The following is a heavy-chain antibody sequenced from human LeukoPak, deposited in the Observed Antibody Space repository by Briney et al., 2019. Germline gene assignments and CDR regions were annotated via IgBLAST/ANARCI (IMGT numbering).Heavy chain of an antibody. D-gene: IGHD3-16*01. CDR3: AKPLRSNTYYLFDY. J-gene: IGHJ4*02. V-gene: IGHV3-48*01. Sequence: GGSLRLSCAASGFTLSSYSMNWVCQAPGKGLEWISYIDSDTYGNTIYYPHTVKGRFTISRDNAKNSLYLQMNSLRAEDTAVYYCAKPLRSNTYYLFDYWGQGTLVTVSS. CDR2: IDSDTYGNTI. CDR1: GFTLSSYS.